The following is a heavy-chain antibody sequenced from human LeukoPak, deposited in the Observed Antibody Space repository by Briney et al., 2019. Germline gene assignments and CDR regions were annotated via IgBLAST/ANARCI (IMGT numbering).Heavy chain of an antibody. CDR3: AREFFVVVPAADLYYYYGMDV. Sequence: SVKVSCKASGGTFSSYAISWVRQAPGQGLEWMGGIIPIFGTANYAQKFQGRVTITADESTSTAYMELSSLRSEDTAVYYCAREFFVVVPAADLYYYYGMDVWGRGTTVTVSS. D-gene: IGHD2-2*01. CDR1: GGTFSSYA. J-gene: IGHJ6*04. CDR2: IIPIFGTA. V-gene: IGHV1-69*13.